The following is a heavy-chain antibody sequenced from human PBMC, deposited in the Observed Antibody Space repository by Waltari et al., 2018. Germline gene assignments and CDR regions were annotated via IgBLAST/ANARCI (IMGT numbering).Heavy chain of an antibody. D-gene: IGHD2-2*01. CDR3: ARPHCTSTTCYVFFDH. V-gene: IGHV1-2*02. Sequence: VRQAPGQGLEWRGWINPNSGVTNYTEKFQGRVTMTRDTSISTAYMELSSLRSDDTAVYYCARPHCTSTTCYVFFDHWGQGTLVTVSS. J-gene: IGHJ5*02. CDR2: INPNSGVT.